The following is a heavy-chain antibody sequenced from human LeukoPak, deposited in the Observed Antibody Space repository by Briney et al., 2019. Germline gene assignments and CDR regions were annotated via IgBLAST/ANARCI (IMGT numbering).Heavy chain of an antibody. CDR3: ARDAGRSGYDIFDY. CDR1: GFTFSTYW. J-gene: IGHJ4*02. CDR2: IKQDGSEK. V-gene: IGHV3-7*03. D-gene: IGHD5-12*01. Sequence: GGSLRLSCAASGFTFSTYWMTWVRQAPGKGLERVASIKQDGSEKLYVDSVRGRFTTSRDNAKNSVYLQMNSLRAEDTAVYYCARDAGRSGYDIFDYWGQGTLVTVSS.